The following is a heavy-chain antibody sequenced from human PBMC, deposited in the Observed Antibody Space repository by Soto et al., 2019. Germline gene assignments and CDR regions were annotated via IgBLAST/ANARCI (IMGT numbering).Heavy chain of an antibody. CDR3: AGMPYTSGLRFDP. CDR1: GDSYSISTYS. Sequence: ASETLSLTCNMSGDSYSISTYSWSWIRQPPGKALQWIGFIYQSGVTSYNPSLASRVSISLDRSNNQCSLKLKSVTAADTAVYFCAGMPYTSGLRFDPWGPGTLVTVSS. D-gene: IGHD6-19*01. CDR2: IYQSGVT. J-gene: IGHJ5*02. V-gene: IGHV4-30-2*01.